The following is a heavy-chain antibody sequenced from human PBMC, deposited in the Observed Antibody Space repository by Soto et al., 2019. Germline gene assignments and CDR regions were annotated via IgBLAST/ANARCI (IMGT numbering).Heavy chain of an antibody. CDR2: IKHGGST. CDR1: GGSFNDYY. J-gene: IGHJ4*02. Sequence: PSETLSLTCAVYGGSFNDYYWNWIHQPPGKGLEWIGEIKHGGSTNYNPSLKTRVTMSLDTSKNQVSLKLTSVTAADTAVYYCARGRGEVDYWGQGTQVTVSS. V-gene: IGHV4-34*01. D-gene: IGHD3-16*01. CDR3: ARGRGEVDY.